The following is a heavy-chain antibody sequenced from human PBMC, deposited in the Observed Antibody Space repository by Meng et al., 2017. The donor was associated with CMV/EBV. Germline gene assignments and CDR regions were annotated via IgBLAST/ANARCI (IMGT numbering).Heavy chain of an antibody. V-gene: IGHV1-18*01. CDR1: GYTFTSYG. CDR3: ARVGFWELHYNWFDP. D-gene: IGHD1-26*01. Sequence: ASVKVSCKASGYTFTSYGISWVRQAPGQGLEWMGWISAYNGNTNYAQKLQGRVTMTTDTSTSTAYMELRSLRSDDAAVYYCARVGFWELHYNWFDPWGQGTLVTVSS. J-gene: IGHJ5*02. CDR2: ISAYNGNT.